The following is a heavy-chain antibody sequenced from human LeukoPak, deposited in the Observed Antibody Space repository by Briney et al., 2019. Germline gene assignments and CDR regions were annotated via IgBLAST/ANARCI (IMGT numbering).Heavy chain of an antibody. CDR1: GFTFSNYG. D-gene: IGHD4-17*01. CDR2: IRSDGSNK. Sequence: GGSLRLSCAASGFTFSNYGIHWVRQAPGKGLEWVTFIRSDGSNKYYADSVKGRFTISRDNSKNTLYLQMNSLRAEDTAVYYCARLTTTVTRGGSDWFDPWGQGTLVTVSS. J-gene: IGHJ5*02. CDR3: ARLTTTVTRGGSDWFDP. V-gene: IGHV3-30*02.